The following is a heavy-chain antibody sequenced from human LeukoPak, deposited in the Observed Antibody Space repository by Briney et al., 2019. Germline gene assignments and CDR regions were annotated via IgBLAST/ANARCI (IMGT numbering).Heavy chain of an antibody. V-gene: IGHV1-69*01. CDR2: IIPIFGTA. CDR1: GGTFSSYA. J-gene: IGHJ5*02. CDR3: ARDAIAVAGTERPYNWFDP. Sequence: GSSVKVSCKASGGTFSSYAISWVRQAPGQGLEWMGGIIPIFGTANYAQKFQGRVTITADESTSTAYMELSSLRSEDTAVYYCARDAIAVAGTERPYNWFDPWGQGTLVTVSS. D-gene: IGHD6-19*01.